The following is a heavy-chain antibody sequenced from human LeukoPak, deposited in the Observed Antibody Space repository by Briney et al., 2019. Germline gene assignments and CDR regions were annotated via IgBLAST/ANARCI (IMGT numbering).Heavy chain of an antibody. Sequence: PGGSLRLSCAASGFTFSSYSMDWVRQAPGKGLEWVSSISSSSSYIYYADSVKGRFTISRDNAKNSLYLQMNSLRAEDTAVYYCASRPKGSTGSPKFDYWGQGTLVTVSS. J-gene: IGHJ4*02. CDR3: ASRPKGSTGSPKFDY. CDR1: GFTFSSYS. D-gene: IGHD3-9*01. CDR2: ISSSSSYI. V-gene: IGHV3-21*01.